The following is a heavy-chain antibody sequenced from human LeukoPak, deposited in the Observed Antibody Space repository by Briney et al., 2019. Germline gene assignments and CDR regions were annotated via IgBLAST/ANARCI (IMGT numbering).Heavy chain of an antibody. J-gene: IGHJ4*02. CDR3: ARYPRGARRDCCSEGIGVVY. V-gene: IGHV5-51*01. Sequence: KISCKGSAYSFTSYWIAWVRQMPGKGLEWMGVIYPGDSNTKYSPSFQGQVTISADKSTSTAYLQWSSLKASDTAMYYCARYPRGARRDCCSEGIGVVYWGQGTLVTVSS. CDR2: IYPGDSNT. CDR1: AYSFTSYW. D-gene: IGHD3-3*01.